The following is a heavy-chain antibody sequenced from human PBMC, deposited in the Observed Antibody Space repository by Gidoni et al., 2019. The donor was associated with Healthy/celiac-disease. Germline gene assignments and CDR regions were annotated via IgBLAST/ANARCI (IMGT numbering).Heavy chain of an antibody. CDR1: GTTCSNAW. Sequence: EVQRVESGGGLVKPGGSLRLSCAATGTTCSNAWMNWVRQPPGKGLQWVSRIKSKTDGETTDCAAPVKGRFTISRDDSKYTLYLQMNSLKTEDTAVYYCTTDFDYDSSGYYGFFDYWGQGTLVTVSS. CDR3: TTDFDYDSSGYYGFFDY. J-gene: IGHJ4*02. CDR2: IKSKTDGETT. D-gene: IGHD3-22*01. V-gene: IGHV3-15*07.